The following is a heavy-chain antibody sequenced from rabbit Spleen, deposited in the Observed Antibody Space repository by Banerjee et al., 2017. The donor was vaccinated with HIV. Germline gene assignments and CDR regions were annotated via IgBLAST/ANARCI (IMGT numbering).Heavy chain of an antibody. CDR2: IEPIFGRT. J-gene: IGHJ6*01. V-gene: IGHV1S47*01. Sequence: QEQLVESGGGLVQPGGSLKLSCKASGFDFSNYGVSWVRQTPGKGLEWIGYIEPIFGRTYYASWVDGRFTISSHNAQNTLYLQLNSLTAADTATYFCARDSSSSFSSYGMDLWGPGTLVTVS. CDR3: ARDSSSSFSSYGMDL. D-gene: IGHD1-1*01. CDR1: GFDFSNYG.